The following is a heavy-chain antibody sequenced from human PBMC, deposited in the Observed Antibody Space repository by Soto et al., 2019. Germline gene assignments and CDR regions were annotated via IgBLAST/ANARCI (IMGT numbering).Heavy chain of an antibody. CDR2: IYYSGST. J-gene: IGHJ3*02. Sequence: SETLSLTCTVSGGSINSYYWSWIRQPPRKGLEWIGYIYYSGSTNYNPSLKSRATISVDTSKNQFTLKLSSVTAADTAVYYCARVPWQWLGGYAFDIWGQGTMVTVSS. CDR1: GGSINSYY. V-gene: IGHV4-59*01. CDR3: ARVPWQWLGGYAFDI. D-gene: IGHD6-19*01.